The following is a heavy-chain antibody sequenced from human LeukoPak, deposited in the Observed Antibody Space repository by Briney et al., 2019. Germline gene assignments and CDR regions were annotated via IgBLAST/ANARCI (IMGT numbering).Heavy chain of an antibody. D-gene: IGHD3-22*01. V-gene: IGHV3-66*01. CDR2: IYSGGST. J-gene: IGHJ1*01. CDR1: GFTVSNNY. CDR3: ARGNSYDSSGYPEYYQN. Sequence: GGSLRLSCAASGFTVSNNYMNWVRQAPGKGLEWVSVIYSGGSTSYADSVKGRFTISRDNSRNTVSLQMNTLRAEDTAVYYCARGNSYDSSGYPEYYQNWGQGTLVTVSS.